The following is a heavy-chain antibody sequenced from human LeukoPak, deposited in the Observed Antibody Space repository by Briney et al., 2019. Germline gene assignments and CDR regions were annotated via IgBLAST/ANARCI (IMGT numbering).Heavy chain of an antibody. J-gene: IGHJ4*02. Sequence: GGSLRLSCEASGFTFISYWMGWVRQAPGKRPEWVANMNIDGSEKYYADSVKGRFTISRDNARNSVYLQMNGLRVEDTAVYYCARDPVEWELLLDYWGQGTLVTVSS. D-gene: IGHD1-26*01. CDR1: GFTFISYW. CDR2: MNIDGSEK. V-gene: IGHV3-7*01. CDR3: ARDPVEWELLLDY.